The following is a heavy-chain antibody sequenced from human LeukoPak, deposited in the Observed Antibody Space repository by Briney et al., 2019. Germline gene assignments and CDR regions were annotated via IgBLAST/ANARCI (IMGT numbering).Heavy chain of an antibody. Sequence: PGRSLRLSCAASGFTFSSYGMHWVRQAPGKGLEWVAVIWHDGSNKYYADSVKGRFTISRDNSKNTLYLQMNSLRAEDTAVYYCARDPYYYDSSGHQLDYWGQGTLVTVSS. V-gene: IGHV3-33*01. CDR3: ARDPYYYDSSGHQLDY. CDR2: IWHDGSNK. J-gene: IGHJ4*02. CDR1: GFTFSSYG. D-gene: IGHD3-22*01.